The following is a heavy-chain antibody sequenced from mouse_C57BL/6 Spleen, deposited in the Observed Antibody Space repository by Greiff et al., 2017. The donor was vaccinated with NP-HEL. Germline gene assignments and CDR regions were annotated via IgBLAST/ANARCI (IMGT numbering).Heavy chain of an antibody. J-gene: IGHJ3*01. V-gene: IGHV5-9-1*02. CDR2: ISSGGDYI. Sequence: EVKLVESGEGLVKPGGSLKLSCAASGFTFSSYAMSWVRQTPEKRLEWVAYISSGGDYIYYADTVKGRFTISRDNARNTLYLQMSSLKSEDTAMYYCTRENYDYDGAWFAYWGQGTLVTVSA. CDR1: GFTFSSYA. D-gene: IGHD2-4*01. CDR3: TRENYDYDGAWFAY.